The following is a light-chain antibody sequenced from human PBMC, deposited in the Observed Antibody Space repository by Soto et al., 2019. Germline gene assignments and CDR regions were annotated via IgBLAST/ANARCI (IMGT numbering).Light chain of an antibody. J-gene: IGKJ3*01. V-gene: IGKV3-11*01. CDR2: DVS. CDR1: QNVASY. Sequence: IVLTQSPGTLSFPPGERATLSGRASQNVASYLAWFQQKPGQPPRLLVYDVSTRATGIPARFSGSGSGTDFTLTIGSLDPEDLSFYYCLQRSRWPFTLAPGTKLDIK. CDR3: LQRSRWPFT.